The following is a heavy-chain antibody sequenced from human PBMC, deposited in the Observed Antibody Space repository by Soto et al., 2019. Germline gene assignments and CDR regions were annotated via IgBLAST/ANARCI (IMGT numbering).Heavy chain of an antibody. Sequence: EVQLLESGGGLVQPGGSLTVSCAASGFTFNSYAMNWVRQAPGKGLEWVSCISTSGGSTHYADSVKGRFSISRDNSKNRLYLQMNSLRAEETAVYYCAKDGGYGTFDIWGQGTMVTVSS. CDR2: ISTSGGST. J-gene: IGHJ3*02. CDR1: GFTFNSYA. CDR3: AKDGGYGTFDI. V-gene: IGHV3-23*01. D-gene: IGHD4-17*01.